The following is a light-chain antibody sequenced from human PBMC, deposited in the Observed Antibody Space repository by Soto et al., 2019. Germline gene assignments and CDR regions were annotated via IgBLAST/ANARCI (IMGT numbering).Light chain of an antibody. CDR3: AAWDDSLNGAV. V-gene: IGLV1-44*01. CDR1: SSNIGSNT. Sequence: QSVLTQPPSASGTPGQTVTISCSGSSSNIGSNTVNWYQQFPGTAPRLLISFNNQRPSGVPDRFSGSKSGTSASLAISGLQSDDEADYYCAAWDDSLNGAVFGGGTKLTVL. CDR2: FNN. J-gene: IGLJ7*01.